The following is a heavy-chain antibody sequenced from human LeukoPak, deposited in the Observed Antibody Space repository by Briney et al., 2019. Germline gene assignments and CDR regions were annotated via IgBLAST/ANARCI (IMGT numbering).Heavy chain of an antibody. Sequence: SETLSLTCTVSGGSISSYYWSWIRQPPGKGLEWIGEINHSGSTNYNPSLKSRVTISVDTSKNQFSLKLSSVTAADTAVYYCARRRVAAGYSGSYRGSGLDYWGQGTLVTVSS. J-gene: IGHJ4*02. CDR2: INHSGST. CDR1: GGSISSYY. CDR3: ARRRVAAGYSGSYRGSGLDY. V-gene: IGHV4-34*01. D-gene: IGHD1-26*01.